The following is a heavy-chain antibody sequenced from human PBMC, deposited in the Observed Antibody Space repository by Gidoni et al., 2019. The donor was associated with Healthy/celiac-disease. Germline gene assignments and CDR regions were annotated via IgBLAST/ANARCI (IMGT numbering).Heavy chain of an antibody. CDR1: GGSISSSSYY. D-gene: IGHD2-2*02. CDR2: IYYSGST. V-gene: IGHV4-39*07. Sequence: QLQLQESGTGMVKPSETLSLTCTVSGGSISSSSYYWGWIRQPPGKGLEWIGSIYYSGSTYYNPSLKIRVTISVDTSKNHFSLKLSSVTAADTAVYYCAREEDIVVVPAAIRDVWGQGTTVTVSS. J-gene: IGHJ6*02. CDR3: AREEDIVVVPAAIRDV.